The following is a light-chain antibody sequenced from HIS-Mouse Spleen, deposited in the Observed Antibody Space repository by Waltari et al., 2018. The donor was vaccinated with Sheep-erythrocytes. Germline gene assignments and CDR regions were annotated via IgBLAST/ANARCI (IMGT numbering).Light chain of an antibody. Sequence: DIQMTQSPSSVSASVGARVTITLRASQGIRSWLAWYQQKPGKAPKLLIYAASSLQSGVPSRFSGSGSGTDFTLTISSLQPEDCATYYCQQANSFPITFGQGTRLEIK. CDR1: QGIRSW. CDR3: QQANSFPIT. CDR2: AAS. V-gene: IGKV1-12*01. J-gene: IGKJ5*01.